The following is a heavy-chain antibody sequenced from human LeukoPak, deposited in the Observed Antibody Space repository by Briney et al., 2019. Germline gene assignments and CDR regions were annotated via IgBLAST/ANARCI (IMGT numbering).Heavy chain of an antibody. J-gene: IGHJ6*03. D-gene: IGHD2-2*01. CDR1: GFSFDDYG. CDR3: GRVYCSTTSCYDYYDYYMDV. CDR2: INWDGAST. V-gene: IGHV3-20*04. Sequence: GGSLRLSCTASGFSFDDYGMSWVRHAPGKGLEWVSGINWDGASTGYADSVKARFTISRDNGKNSLYLQMNSLRVEDTALYFCGRVYCSTTSCYDYYDYYMDVWGKGTTVTVSS.